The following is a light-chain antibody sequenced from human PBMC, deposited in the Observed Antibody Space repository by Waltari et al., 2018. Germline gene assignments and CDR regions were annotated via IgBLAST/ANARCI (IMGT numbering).Light chain of an antibody. J-gene: IGKJ1*01. CDR3: QHYVRLPAT. Sequence: EVVLTQSPGTRSLSPGERATLSCRASQSVSRALAWYQQKPGQAPRLLIYGASIRATGIPDRFSGSGSGTDFSLTISRLEPADSAMYYCQHYVRLPATFGQGTKVEIK. V-gene: IGKV3-20*01. CDR2: GAS. CDR1: QSVSRA.